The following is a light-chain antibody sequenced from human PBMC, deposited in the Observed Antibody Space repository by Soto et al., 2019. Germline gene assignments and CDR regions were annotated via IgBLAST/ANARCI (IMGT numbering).Light chain of an antibody. CDR1: SSNIGSNY. CDR3: AAWDDSLSGYV. V-gene: IGLV1-47*01. Sequence: QSVLTQPPSASGTPGQRVTISCSGSSSNIGSNYVYWYQQRPGTAPKLLIYRNNQRPSGVPDRFSGSKSGTSASLAMSGLRSEDEADYYCAAWDDSLSGYVFGTGTKLTVL. J-gene: IGLJ1*01. CDR2: RNN.